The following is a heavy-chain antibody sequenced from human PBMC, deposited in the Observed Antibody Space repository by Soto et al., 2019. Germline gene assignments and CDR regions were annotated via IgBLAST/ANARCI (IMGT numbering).Heavy chain of an antibody. J-gene: IGHJ6*02. V-gene: IGHV3-43*01. CDR2: ISWDGGST. D-gene: IGHD4-17*01. Sequence: GGSLRLACAASGFTFDDYTMHWVRQAPGKGLEWVSLISWDGGSTYYADSVKGRFTISRDNSKNSLYLQMNSLRTEDTALYYCAKDHGSYGGSKGGVYYYYRMDVWGQGT. CDR3: AKDHGSYGGSKGGVYYYYRMDV. CDR1: GFTFDDYT.